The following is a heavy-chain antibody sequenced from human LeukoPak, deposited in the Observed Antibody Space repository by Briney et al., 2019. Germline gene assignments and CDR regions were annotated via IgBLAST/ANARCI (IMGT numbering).Heavy chain of an antibody. Sequence: SETLSLTCAVYGGSFSGYYWSWIRQPPGKGLEWIGEINHSGSTNYNPSLKSRVTISVDTSKNQFSLKPSSVTAADTAVYYCASLWRPYWGQGTLVTVSS. D-gene: IGHD3-10*01. CDR2: INHSGST. CDR1: GGSFSGYY. V-gene: IGHV4-34*01. J-gene: IGHJ4*02. CDR3: ASLWRPY.